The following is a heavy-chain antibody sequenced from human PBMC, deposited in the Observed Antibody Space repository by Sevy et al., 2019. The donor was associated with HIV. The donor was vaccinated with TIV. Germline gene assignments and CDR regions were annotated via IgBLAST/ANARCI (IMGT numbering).Heavy chain of an antibody. D-gene: IGHD4-4*01. J-gene: IGHJ5*01. Sequence: GGSLRLSCAASGFTFSNYAMSWVRQAPGKGLEWVSTFSFGCGKINYADSVKGRFTISRDNSKNTLYLQMNSLRDEGTGVNYCARAGCRNRHDSWGQGTPVTVSS. V-gene: IGHV3-23*01. CDR3: ARAGCRNRHDS. CDR2: FSFGCGKI. CDR1: GFTFSNYA.